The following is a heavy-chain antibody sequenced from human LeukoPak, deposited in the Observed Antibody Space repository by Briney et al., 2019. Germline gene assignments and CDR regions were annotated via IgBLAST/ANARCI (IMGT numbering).Heavy chain of an antibody. CDR3: AKDRGVIVPAGMAT. D-gene: IGHD2-2*01. CDR2: ISGSGGST. V-gene: IGHV3-23*01. J-gene: IGHJ5*02. CDR1: GFTFNNYA. Sequence: RGSLRLSCAASGFTFNNYAMSWGRHAPRKGLEWGSVISGSGGSTYYADSVKGRFTISRDNSKNTLYLQMNSLRAEETAVYYCAKDRGVIVPAGMATWGQGTLVTVSS.